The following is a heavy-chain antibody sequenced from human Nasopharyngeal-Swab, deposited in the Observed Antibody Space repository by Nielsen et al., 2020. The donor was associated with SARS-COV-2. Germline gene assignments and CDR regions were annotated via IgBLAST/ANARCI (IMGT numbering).Heavy chain of an antibody. CDR2: INHSGST. D-gene: IGHD6-19*01. CDR1: GGSFSGYY. Sequence: ETLSLTCAVYGGSFSGYYWSWIRQPPGKGLEWIGEINHSGSTNYNPSLKSRVTISVDTSKNQFSLKLSSVTTADTAVYYCARAKPGIAVAGSGWVDYWGQGTLVTVSS. CDR3: ARAKPGIAVAGSGWVDY. J-gene: IGHJ4*02. V-gene: IGHV4-34*01.